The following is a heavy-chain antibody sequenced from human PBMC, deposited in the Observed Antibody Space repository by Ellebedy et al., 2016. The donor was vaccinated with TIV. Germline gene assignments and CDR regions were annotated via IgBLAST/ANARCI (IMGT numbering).Heavy chain of an antibody. Sequence: GESLKISCAASGFTFSSYAMCWVRQAPGKGLEWISYISGSGGMMDHADSVKGRFTISRDNAKRSLFLQMNSLRVDDTAVYYCVTWGQSYGRWGQGSLVTISS. CDR1: GFTFSSYA. CDR3: VTWGQSYGR. D-gene: IGHD3-16*01. J-gene: IGHJ4*02. V-gene: IGHV3-48*04. CDR2: ISGSGGMM.